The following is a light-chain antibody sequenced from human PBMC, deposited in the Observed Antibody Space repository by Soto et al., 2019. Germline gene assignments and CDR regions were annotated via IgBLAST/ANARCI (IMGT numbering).Light chain of an antibody. CDR2: GAS. CDR1: QTITTS. V-gene: IGKV1-39*01. CDR3: QQSFTTPRT. Sequence: DIQLTRSPSSLSASVGDRLTITCRASQTITTSLNWYQQTPGKAPKVLIFGASNLQSGVPSRFSGSGSGTDFTLTITSLQPEDSATYYCQQSFTTPRTFGQGTRVEIK. J-gene: IGKJ1*01.